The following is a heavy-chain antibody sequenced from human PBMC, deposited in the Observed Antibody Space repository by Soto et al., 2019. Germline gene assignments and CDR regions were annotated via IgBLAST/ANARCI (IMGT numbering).Heavy chain of an antibody. D-gene: IGHD6-6*01. CDR3: ARERPYSSSSFDY. Sequence: QVQLQQWGAGLLKPSETLSLTCAVYGGSFSGYYWSWIRQPPGKGLEWSGEINHSGSTNYNPSLKIRGTISVDTSKNQFSLKLSSVTAADTAVYYCARERPYSSSSFDYWGQGTLVTVSS. V-gene: IGHV4-34*01. CDR2: INHSGST. J-gene: IGHJ4*02. CDR1: GGSFSGYY.